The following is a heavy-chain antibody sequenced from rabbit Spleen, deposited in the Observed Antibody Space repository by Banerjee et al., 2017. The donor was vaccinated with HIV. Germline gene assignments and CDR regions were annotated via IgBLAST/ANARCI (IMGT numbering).Heavy chain of an antibody. CDR3: ARGGATNGDGFDL. CDR1: GFSFSTKYF. CDR2: IVTTSGNT. V-gene: IGHV1S40*01. J-gene: IGHJ4*01. Sequence: QSLEESGGDLVKPGASLTLTCTASGFSFSTKYFMCWVRQAPGKGLEWIACIVTTSGNTYYANWAKGRFTISKTSSATVTLQMTGLTAADTATYFCARGGATNGDGFDLWGPGTLVTVS. D-gene: IGHD2-1*01.